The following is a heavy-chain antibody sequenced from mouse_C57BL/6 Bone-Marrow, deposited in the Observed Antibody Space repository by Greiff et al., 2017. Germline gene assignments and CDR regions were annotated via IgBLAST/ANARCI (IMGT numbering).Heavy chain of an antibody. D-gene: IGHD2-4*01. CDR1: GFTFSSYA. CDR2: ISDGGSYT. CDR3: ARYDYDLAWFAY. J-gene: IGHJ3*01. V-gene: IGHV5-4*01. Sequence: EVQRVESGGGLVKPGGSLKLSCAASGFTFSSYAMSWVRQTPEKRLEWVATISDGGSYTYYPDNVKGRFTISRDNAKNNLYLQMSHLKSEDTAMYYCARYDYDLAWFAYWGQGTLVTVSA.